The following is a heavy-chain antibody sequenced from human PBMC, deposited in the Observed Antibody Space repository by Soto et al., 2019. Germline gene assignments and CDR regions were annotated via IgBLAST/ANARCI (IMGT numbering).Heavy chain of an antibody. D-gene: IGHD4-4*01. CDR1: GYTFVNYW. J-gene: IGHJ6*02. CDR3: VRPLGLQSNYGVDV. Sequence: ASLKISCKGCGYTFVNYWIGWVRQMPGKGLEWMGTIYPGDSDTRYSPSFEGQVTISADESINTAYLQWSSLQPSDTAVYYCVRPLGLQSNYGVDVWGQGTAVTVSS. CDR2: IYPGDSDT. V-gene: IGHV5-51*01.